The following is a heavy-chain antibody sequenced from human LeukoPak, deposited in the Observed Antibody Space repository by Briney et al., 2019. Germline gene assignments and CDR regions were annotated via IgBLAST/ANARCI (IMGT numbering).Heavy chain of an antibody. CDR3: ARERGDCSGGCCYGWFDP. CDR1: GFTYSSYG. V-gene: IGHV3-33*01. J-gene: IGHJ5*02. Sequence: GRSLRLSCAASGFTYSSYGMHWLRQAPGKGLEWVAVIWYDGSNKYYADSVKGRFTISRDNSKNTLYLQMNSLRAEDTAVYYCARERGDCSGGCCYGWFDPWGQGNLVTVSS. CDR2: IWYDGSNK. D-gene: IGHD2-15*01.